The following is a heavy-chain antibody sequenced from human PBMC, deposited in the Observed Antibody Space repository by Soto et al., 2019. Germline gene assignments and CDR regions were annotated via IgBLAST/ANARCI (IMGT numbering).Heavy chain of an antibody. CDR2: IIPVFGTP. CDR3: AREWANSSGYPFDL. J-gene: IGHJ5*02. V-gene: IGHV1-69*06. Sequence: QLVQSGAEVRKPGSSLKVSCKASGGNFNSFSVSWVRQAPGQGLEWMGNIIPVFGTPTYAQTFQGRVTISADISTSTVSLQLSSLTVEDTAVYYCAREWANSSGYPFDLWGHGTLVAGSS. CDR1: GGNFNSFS. D-gene: IGHD3-22*01.